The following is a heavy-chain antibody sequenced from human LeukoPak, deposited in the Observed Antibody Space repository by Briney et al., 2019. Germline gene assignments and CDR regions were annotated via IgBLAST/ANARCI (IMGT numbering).Heavy chain of an antibody. CDR1: GFTLSSYS. J-gene: IGHJ4*02. Sequence: GGSLRLSCAASGFTLSSYSMNWVRQAPGKGLEWVSSITSSSSYIYYANSAKGRFTISRDDSKNTLYLHMNGLRVEDTAIYYCARDERWIQFNYWGQGTLVTVSS. CDR3: ARDERWIQFNY. D-gene: IGHD5-18*01. CDR2: ITSSSSYI. V-gene: IGHV3-21*04.